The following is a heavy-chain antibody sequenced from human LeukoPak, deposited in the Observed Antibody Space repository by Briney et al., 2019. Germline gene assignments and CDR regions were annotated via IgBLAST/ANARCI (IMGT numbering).Heavy chain of an antibody. D-gene: IGHD3-10*01. Sequence: SVKVSCKASGGTFSSYAISWVRQAPGQGLEWMGRTTPILGIANYAQKFQGRVTITADKSTSTAYMELSSLRSEDTAVYYCARVTEARPFGELLPITWGQGTLVTVSS. J-gene: IGHJ5*02. CDR1: GGTFSSYA. CDR3: ARVTEARPFGELLPIT. CDR2: TTPILGIA. V-gene: IGHV1-69*04.